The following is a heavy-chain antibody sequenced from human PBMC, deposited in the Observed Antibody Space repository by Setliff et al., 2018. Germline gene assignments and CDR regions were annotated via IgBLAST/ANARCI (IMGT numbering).Heavy chain of an antibody. J-gene: IGHJ4*02. CDR2: VYYSGAA. Sequence: KTSETLSLTCTVPAASIMAWIRQPPGKGLEFIGYVYYSGAAKYDPSLKSRVTMSVDTSKTQFSLKLNSMTTADTAVYCARGGTYRYFDYWGQGTLVTVSS. CDR3: ARGGTYRYFDY. V-gene: IGHV4-59*01. CDR1: AASIM.